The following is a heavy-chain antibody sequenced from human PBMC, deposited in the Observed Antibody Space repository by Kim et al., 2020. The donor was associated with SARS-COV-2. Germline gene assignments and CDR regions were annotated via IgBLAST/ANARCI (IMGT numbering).Heavy chain of an antibody. Sequence: SETLSRTCAVSGCSIISSNWWSWVRQPPGKGLEWIGEIYHSGTTNYNPSLKSRVTVSVDKSKNQFSLRLSSVTAADTAVYYCSRAQGGAFDYWCQGTLVT. CDR2: IYHSGTT. CDR1: GCSIISSNW. D-gene: IGHD1-26*01. CDR3: SRAQGGAFDY. J-gene: IGHJ4*02. V-gene: IGHV4-4*02.